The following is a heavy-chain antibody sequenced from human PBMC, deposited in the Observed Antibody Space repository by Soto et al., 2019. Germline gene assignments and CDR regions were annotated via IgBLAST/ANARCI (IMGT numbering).Heavy chain of an antibody. Sequence: VQLVESGGGLVQPGGSLRLSCVASGFSFSGYWMSWVRQAPGKRLEWVANIKEDGGEKYYVDSVKGRFTISRDNANNSLYLQMSSLRAEDTAVYYCARDTSRAYWFAPWGQGTLVTVSS. CDR1: GFSFSGYW. CDR2: IKEDGGEK. J-gene: IGHJ5*02. V-gene: IGHV3-7*01. CDR3: ARDTSRAYWFAP. D-gene: IGHD3-16*01.